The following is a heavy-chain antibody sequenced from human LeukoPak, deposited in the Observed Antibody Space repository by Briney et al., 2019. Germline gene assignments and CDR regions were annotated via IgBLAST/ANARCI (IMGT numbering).Heavy chain of an antibody. V-gene: IGHV3-73*01. Sequence: GGSLRLSCAASGFTFSGSALHWVRQTSGKGLEWVGRIRSTANGYATAYAASVKGRFTISRDDSKNTAYLQMDSLKTEDTAVYYCTGNYYGSGSYADFDYWGQGTLVTVSS. CDR2: IRSTANGYAT. D-gene: IGHD3-10*01. CDR3: TGNYYGSGSYADFDY. J-gene: IGHJ4*02. CDR1: GFTFSGSA.